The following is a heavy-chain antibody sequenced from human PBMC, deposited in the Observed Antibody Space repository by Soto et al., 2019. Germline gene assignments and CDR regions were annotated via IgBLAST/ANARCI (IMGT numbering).Heavy chain of an antibody. V-gene: IGHV4-34*01. CDR2: INHSGST. D-gene: IGHD2-2*01. CDR1: GGSFSGYY. Sequence: QVQLQQWGAGLLKPSETLSLTCAVYGGSFSGYYWSWIRQPPGKGLEWIGEINHSGSTNYNPSLKRRVTISVDTSKNQFSLKLSSVTAADTAVYYCARGGARGYCSSTSCPYYYYYYMDVWGKGTTVTVSS. J-gene: IGHJ6*03. CDR3: ARGGARGYCSSTSCPYYYYYYMDV.